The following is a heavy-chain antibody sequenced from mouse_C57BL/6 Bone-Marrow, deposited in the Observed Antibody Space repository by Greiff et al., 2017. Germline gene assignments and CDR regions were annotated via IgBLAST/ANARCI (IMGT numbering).Heavy chain of an antibody. CDR1: GYTFTSYW. J-gene: IGHJ1*03. CDR3: AHGNYFYWYFAV. Sequence: VQLQQPGAELVKPGASVKLSCKASGYTFTSYWMHWVKQRPGRGLGWIGRIDPNSGGTKYTEKFKSKATLTVDKPSSTAYMQLSSLTSEDSAVYYCAHGNYFYWYFAVWGTGTTVTVSS. V-gene: IGHV1-72*01. CDR2: IDPNSGGT. D-gene: IGHD2-1*01.